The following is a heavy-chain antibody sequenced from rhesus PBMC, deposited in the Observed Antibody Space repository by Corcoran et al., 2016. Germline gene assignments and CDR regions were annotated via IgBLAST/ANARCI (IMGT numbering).Heavy chain of an antibody. CDR2: IRSGGST. CDR1: GFTFSSYA. D-gene: IGHD3-34*01. V-gene: IGHV3-103*01. CDR3: ARDRGYYFDY. Sequence: EVQLVESGGGLAKPGGSLRLSCAASGFTFSSYAMHWVRQAPGKGLEWVSAIRSGGSTYYADSGKGRFTISRDNTKNTLYLQMDSLRAEDTAVYYCARDRGYYFDYWGQGVVVTVSS. J-gene: IGHJ4*01.